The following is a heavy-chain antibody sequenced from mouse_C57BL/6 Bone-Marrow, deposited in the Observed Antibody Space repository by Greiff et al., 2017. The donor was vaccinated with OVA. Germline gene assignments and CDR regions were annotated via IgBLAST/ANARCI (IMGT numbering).Heavy chain of an antibody. J-gene: IGHJ2*01. CDR2: IDPEDGDT. D-gene: IGHD2-2*01. V-gene: IGHV14-1*01. CDR3: TSLWLRRGLDYFDY. Sequence: EVQLQQSGAELVRPGASVKLSCTASGFNIKDYYMHWVKQRPEQGLEWIGRIDPEDGDTEYAPKFQGKATMTADTSSNAAYLQLSSLTSEDTAVYYCTSLWLRRGLDYFDYWGQGTTLTVSS. CDR1: GFNIKDYY.